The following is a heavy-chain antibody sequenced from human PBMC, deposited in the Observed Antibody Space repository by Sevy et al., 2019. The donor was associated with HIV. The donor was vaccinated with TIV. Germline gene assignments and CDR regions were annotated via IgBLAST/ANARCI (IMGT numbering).Heavy chain of an antibody. V-gene: IGHV4-34*01. CDR3: ARHCTGGSCSHAFDI. CDR1: GGSFSGYD. D-gene: IGHD2-15*01. CDR2: INHSGGT. Sequence: SETLSLTCAVYGGSFSGYDWSWIRQPPGKGLEWIGEINHSGGTNYNPSLKSRVTISVDTSKNQFSLKLSSVTAADTAVYYCARHCTGGSCSHAFDIWGQGTMVTVSS. J-gene: IGHJ3*02.